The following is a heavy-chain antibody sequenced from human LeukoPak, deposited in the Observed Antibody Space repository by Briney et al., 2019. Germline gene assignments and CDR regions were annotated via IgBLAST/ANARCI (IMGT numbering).Heavy chain of an antibody. CDR3: AKWQYYGSGDDY. D-gene: IGHD3-10*01. V-gene: IGHV3-21*04. Sequence: GGSLRLSCAASGFTFSSYSMNWVRQAPGKGLEWVSSISSGSNYTYYADSVKGRFTISRDNSKNTLFLQMNSLRAEDTAIYYCAKWQYYGSGDDYWGQGTLVTVSS. CDR1: GFTFSSYS. CDR2: ISSGSNYT. J-gene: IGHJ4*02.